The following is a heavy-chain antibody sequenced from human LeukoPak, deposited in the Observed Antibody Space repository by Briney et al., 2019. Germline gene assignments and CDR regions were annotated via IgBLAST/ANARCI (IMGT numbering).Heavy chain of an antibody. CDR2: IYYSGST. V-gene: IGHV4-59*12. Sequence: PSETLSLTCTVSGGSISSYYWSWIRQPPGKGLEWIGYIYYSGSTNYNPSLKSRVTMSVDTSKNQFSLKLSSVTAADTAVYYCAREVDSFGINWFDPWGQGTLVTVSS. CDR3: AREVDSFGINWFDP. CDR1: GGSISSYY. D-gene: IGHD3-9*01. J-gene: IGHJ5*02.